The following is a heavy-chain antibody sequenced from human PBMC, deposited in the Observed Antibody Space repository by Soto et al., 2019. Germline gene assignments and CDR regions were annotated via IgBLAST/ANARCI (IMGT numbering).Heavy chain of an antibody. D-gene: IGHD3-10*01. CDR2: INPNSGGT. J-gene: IGHJ4*02. CDR3: ASRGYYYGSGSTYYFDY. CDR1: GYTFTGYY. Sequence: ASVKVSFKASGYTFTGYYMHWLRQAPGRGLEWMGWINPNSGGTNYAQKFQGRVTMTRDTSISTAYMELSRLRSDDTAVYYCASRGYYYGSGSTYYFDYWGQGTLVTVPQ. V-gene: IGHV1-2*02.